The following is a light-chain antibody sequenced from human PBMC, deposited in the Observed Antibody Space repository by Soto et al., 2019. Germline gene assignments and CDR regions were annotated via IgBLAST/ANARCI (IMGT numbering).Light chain of an antibody. CDR1: ESVSSN. Sequence: EFEMTQSPSTLSVSHGERATLSCRASESVSSNLAWYQQRPGQAPRLVIYGASTRATGIPARFSGGGSGTEFTLTISSLQSEDFATYYCQQNNYTPLTFGQGTRVDIK. CDR2: GAS. V-gene: IGKV3-15*01. J-gene: IGKJ1*01. CDR3: QQNNYTPLT.